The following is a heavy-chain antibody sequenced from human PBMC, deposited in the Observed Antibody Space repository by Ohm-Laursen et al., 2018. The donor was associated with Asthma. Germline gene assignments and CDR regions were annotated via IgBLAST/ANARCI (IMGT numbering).Heavy chain of an antibody. D-gene: IGHD2-21*01. CDR1: GYSVTSYA. Sequence: SVKVSCKVSGYSVTSYAFSWVRQAPGQRPEWMGWIYIANTNYAPKFRDRVTLTTDTSTNTLYMDLRSLRSDDTAVYYCVRDVVDRFDHWGEGTLVTVSA. CDR3: VRDVVDRFDH. V-gene: IGHV1-18*04. J-gene: IGHJ4*02. CDR2: IYIANT.